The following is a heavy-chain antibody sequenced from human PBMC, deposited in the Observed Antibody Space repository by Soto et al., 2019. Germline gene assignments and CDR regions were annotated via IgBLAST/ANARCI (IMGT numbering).Heavy chain of an antibody. D-gene: IGHD3-10*01. J-gene: IGHJ6*02. Sequence: PGGSLRLSCAASGFTFSSYAMTWVRQAPGKGLEYVSSITGSGAGTVYADSVKGRLTISRDNSKNMLYLQLSSLRAEDTAIYYCARVRFGEWGYAMDVWGQGTTVTVSS. CDR3: ARVRFGEWGYAMDV. V-gene: IGHV3-23*01. CDR1: GFTFSSYA. CDR2: ITGSGAGT.